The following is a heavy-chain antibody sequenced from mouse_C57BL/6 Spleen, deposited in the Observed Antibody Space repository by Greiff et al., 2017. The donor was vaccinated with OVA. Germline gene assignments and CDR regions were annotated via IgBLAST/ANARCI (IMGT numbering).Heavy chain of an antibody. CDR1: GYTFTSYW. Sequence: QVQPPQPGAELVMPGASVKLSCKASGYTFTSYWMHWVKQRPGRGLEWIGEIDPYSGCTNYKQKFKSKATLTVDKSSSTAYMQLSSLTSEDSEVLYCASGGCDRYFDVWGQGTSVTVSS. D-gene: IGHD2-13*01. CDR2: IDPYSGCT. V-gene: IGHV1-64*01. CDR3: ASGGCDRYFDV. J-gene: IGHJ1*01.